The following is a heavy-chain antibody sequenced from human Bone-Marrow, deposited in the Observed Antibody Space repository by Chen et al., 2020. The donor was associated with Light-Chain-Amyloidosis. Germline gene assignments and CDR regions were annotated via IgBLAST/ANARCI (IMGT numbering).Heavy chain of an antibody. CDR3: ARTVEAVHHYYYGMDV. D-gene: IGHD1-26*01. V-gene: IGHV1-18*01. CDR2: ISAYNGNT. CDR1: GYTFTIYG. Sequence: QVQLVQSGAEVKKPGASVKVYCKATGYTFTIYGISWVRQAPGQGLEWMGWISAYNGNTNYAQKLQGRFTMTTDTSTSTAYMELRSLRSDDTAVYYCARTVEAVHHYYYGMDVWGQGTTVTVSS. J-gene: IGHJ6*02.